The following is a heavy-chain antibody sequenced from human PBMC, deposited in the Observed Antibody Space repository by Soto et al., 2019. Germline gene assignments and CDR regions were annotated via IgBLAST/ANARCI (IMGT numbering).Heavy chain of an antibody. V-gene: IGHV3-30*18. D-gene: IGHD5-18*01. J-gene: IGHJ4*02. CDR1: GFTFSSYG. CDR3: AKVRTAMVTAGYFDY. Sequence: QVQLVESGGGVVQPGRSLRLSCAASGFTFSSYGMHWVRQAPGKGLEWVAVISYDGSNKYYADSVKGRFTISRDNSKNTLYLQMNSLRAEDTAVYYCAKVRTAMVTAGYFDYWGQGTLVTVSS. CDR2: ISYDGSNK.